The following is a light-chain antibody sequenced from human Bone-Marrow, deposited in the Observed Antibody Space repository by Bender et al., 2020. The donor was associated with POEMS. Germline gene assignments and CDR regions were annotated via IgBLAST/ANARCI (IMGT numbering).Light chain of an antibody. Sequence: QSVLTQPPSASGTPGQTVTISCSGSSSNIGSNPVNWYQQFSGTAPRFFIYSNNQRPSGVPDRFSGSKSGASASLGISGLRSEDETDYFCAAWDADLRAWVFGGGTKLTVL. CDR3: AAWDADLRAWV. J-gene: IGLJ3*02. CDR2: SNN. CDR1: SSNIGSNP. V-gene: IGLV1-47*02.